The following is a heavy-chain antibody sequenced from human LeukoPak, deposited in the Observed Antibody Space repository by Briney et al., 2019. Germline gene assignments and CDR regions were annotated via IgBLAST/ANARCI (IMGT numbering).Heavy chain of an antibody. CDR2: INPNSGGT. J-gene: IGHJ4*02. V-gene: IGHV1-2*02. CDR3: ARDWDNWNDFDY. CDR1: GYTFTGYY. D-gene: IGHD1-1*01. Sequence: ASGKVSCKASGYTFTGYYMHWVRQAPGQGLEWMGWINPNSGGTNYAQKFQGRVTMTRDTSISTAYMELSRLRSDDTAVYYCARDWDNWNDFDYWGQGTLVTVSS.